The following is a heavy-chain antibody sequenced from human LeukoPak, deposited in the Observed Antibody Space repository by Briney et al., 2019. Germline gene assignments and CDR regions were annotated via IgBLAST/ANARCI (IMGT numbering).Heavy chain of an antibody. J-gene: IGHJ4*02. Sequence: GGSLRLSCTASGFSFSSFAMHWVRQAPGKGLEWVANIKQDGSEKYYVDSVKGRFTISRDNAKNSLYLQMNSLRAENTAVYYCARAPYYDFWSGPFDYWGQGTLVTVSS. CDR2: IKQDGSEK. CDR1: GFSFSSFA. D-gene: IGHD3-3*01. V-gene: IGHV3-7*01. CDR3: ARAPYYDFWSGPFDY.